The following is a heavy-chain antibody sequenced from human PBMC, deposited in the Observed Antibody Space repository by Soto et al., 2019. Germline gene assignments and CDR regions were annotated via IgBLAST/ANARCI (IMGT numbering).Heavy chain of an antibody. CDR2: INPNSGGT. Sequence: ASVKVSCKASGYTFTGYYMHWVRQAPGQGLEWMGWINPNSGGTNYAQKFQGWVTMTRDTSISTAYMELSRLRSDDTAVYYCARESIAAAGTDAFDISGQGTMVTVSS. CDR1: GYTFTGYY. CDR3: ARESIAAAGTDAFDI. V-gene: IGHV1-2*04. D-gene: IGHD6-13*01. J-gene: IGHJ3*02.